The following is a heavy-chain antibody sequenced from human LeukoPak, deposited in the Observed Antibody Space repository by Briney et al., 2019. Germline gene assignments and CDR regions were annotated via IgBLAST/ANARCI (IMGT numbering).Heavy chain of an antibody. D-gene: IGHD3-22*01. V-gene: IGHV4-30-4*08. J-gene: IGHJ4*02. Sequence: SETLSLTCTVSGGSISSGDYYWSWIRQPPGKGLEWIGYIHYSGGTYYNLSLKSQVTISVDTSKNQFSLKLSSVTAADTAVYYCARGPAGPYYYDSSGYGLPDYWGQGTLVTVSS. CDR3: ARGPAGPYYYDSSGYGLPDY. CDR1: GGSISSGDYY. CDR2: IHYSGGT.